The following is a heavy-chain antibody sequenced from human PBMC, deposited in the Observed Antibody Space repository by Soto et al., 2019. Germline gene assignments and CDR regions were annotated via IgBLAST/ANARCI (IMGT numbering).Heavy chain of an antibody. Sequence: QVQLQESGPGLVKPSGTLSLTCAVSGGSISSSNWWSWVRQAPGKGLEWIGEIYHSGSTNYNPSLRRRATXAXAXXKNQVSLELSSVTAADPAVYYCARVSGSDYYGMDVWGQGTTVTVSS. V-gene: IGHV4-4*02. CDR3: ARVSGSDYYGMDV. D-gene: IGHD1-26*01. J-gene: IGHJ6*02. CDR2: IYHSGST. CDR1: GGSISSSNW.